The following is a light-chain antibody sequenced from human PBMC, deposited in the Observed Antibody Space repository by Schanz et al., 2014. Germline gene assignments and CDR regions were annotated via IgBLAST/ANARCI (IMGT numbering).Light chain of an antibody. CDR2: EGS. J-gene: IGLJ3*02. V-gene: IGLV2-14*01. CDR3: CSYAGSYNWV. Sequence: QSALTQPASVSGSPGQSITISCTGTSSDVGGYNYVSWYQQHPGKAPKLMIYEGSKRPSGVSNRFSGSKSGNTASLTISGLQAEDEADYYCCSYAGSYNWVFGGGTKLTVL. CDR1: SSDVGGYNY.